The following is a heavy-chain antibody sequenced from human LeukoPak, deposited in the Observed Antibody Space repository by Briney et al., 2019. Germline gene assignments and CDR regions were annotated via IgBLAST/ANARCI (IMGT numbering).Heavy chain of an antibody. J-gene: IGHJ6*02. Sequence: GGSLPLSRLASRWTLRYYGLHWVGQAPGKGLEWVAVISYDGSNKYYADSVKGRFTISRDNSKNTLYLQMNSLRAEDTAVYYCAKRWGTGGYYYYYGMDVWGQGTTVTVSS. CDR2: ISYDGSNK. CDR3: AKRWGTGGYYYYYGMDV. CDR1: RWTLRYYG. V-gene: IGHV3-30*18. D-gene: IGHD1-14*01.